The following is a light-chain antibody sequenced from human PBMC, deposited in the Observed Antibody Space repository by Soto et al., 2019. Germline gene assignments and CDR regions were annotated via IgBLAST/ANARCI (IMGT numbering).Light chain of an antibody. CDR1: SYNIGNNY. J-gene: IGLJ1*01. CDR2: DNN. CDR3: GPWDSSLSAYV. Sequence: QSVLTQPPSVSAAPGQKVTISCSGSSYNIGNNYVSWYQQLPGTAPKLLIYDNNKRPSGIPDRFSGSKSGTSATLGITGLQTGDEADYYCGPWDSSLSAYVFGTGTKLTVL. V-gene: IGLV1-51*01.